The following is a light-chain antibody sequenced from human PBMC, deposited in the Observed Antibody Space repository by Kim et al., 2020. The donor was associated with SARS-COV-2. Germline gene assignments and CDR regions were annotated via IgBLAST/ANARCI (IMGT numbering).Light chain of an antibody. CDR1: SGHSSYA. V-gene: IGLV4-69*01. CDR2: LNSDGSH. Sequence: VKHTCPLSSGHSSYAIAWHQQQPEKGPRYLMKLNSDGSHSKGDGIPDRFSGSSSGAERYLTISSLQSEDEADYYCQTWGTGIVVFGGGTQLTVL. J-gene: IGLJ2*01. CDR3: QTWGTGIVV.